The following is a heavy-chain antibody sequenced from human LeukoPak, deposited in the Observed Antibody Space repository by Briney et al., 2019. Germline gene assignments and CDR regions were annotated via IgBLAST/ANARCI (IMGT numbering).Heavy chain of an antibody. Sequence: SETLSLTCAVSGGSISSSNWWSWVRQPPGKGLEWIGSIYYSGSTYYNPSLKSRVTISVDTSKNQFSLKLSSVTAADTAVYYCARVGYYGSGSYSMYYFDYWGQGTLVTVSS. V-gene: IGHV4-4*02. CDR3: ARVGYYGSGSYSMYYFDY. CDR1: GGSISSSNW. D-gene: IGHD3-10*01. CDR2: IYYSGST. J-gene: IGHJ4*02.